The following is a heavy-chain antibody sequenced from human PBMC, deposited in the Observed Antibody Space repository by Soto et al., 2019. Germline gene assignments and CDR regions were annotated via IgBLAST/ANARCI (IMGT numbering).Heavy chain of an antibody. J-gene: IGHJ6*02. V-gene: IGHV1-69*02. CDR3: ASVSYSSSRYGRKDV. CDR1: GGTFSSYT. D-gene: IGHD6-13*01. Sequence: QVQLVQSGAEVKKPGSSVKVSCKASGGTFSSYTISWVRQAPGQGLEWMGRIIPILGIANYAQKFQGRVTITADKSTSTAYMELSSLRSEDTAVYYCASVSYSSSRYGRKDVWGQGTTVTVSS. CDR2: IIPILGIA.